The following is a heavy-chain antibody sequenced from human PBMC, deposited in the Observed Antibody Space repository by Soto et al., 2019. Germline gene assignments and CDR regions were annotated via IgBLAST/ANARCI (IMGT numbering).Heavy chain of an antibody. Sequence: GESLKISCKGSGYSFTSYWISWVRQMPGKGLEWMGRIDPRDSYTNYSPSFQGHVTISADKSISTAYLQWSSLKASDTAMYYCARLMTGGYYYYGMDVWGQGTTVTVSS. J-gene: IGHJ6*02. CDR1: GYSFTSYW. V-gene: IGHV5-10-1*01. D-gene: IGHD3-10*01. CDR3: ARLMTGGYYYYGMDV. CDR2: IDPRDSYT.